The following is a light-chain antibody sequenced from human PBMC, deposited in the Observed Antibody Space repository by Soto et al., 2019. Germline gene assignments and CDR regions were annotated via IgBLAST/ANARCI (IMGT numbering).Light chain of an antibody. J-gene: IGKJ3*01. Sequence: EIVLTQSPATLSLSPGERATLSCRASQSVSSYLAWYQQKPGQAPRLLIYDASNRATGIPARFSGSGSGTDFTLTISGLEPEDCAVYSCQQRSNRFTFGPGTKVDIK. CDR3: QQRSNRFT. V-gene: IGKV3-11*01. CDR1: QSVSSY. CDR2: DAS.